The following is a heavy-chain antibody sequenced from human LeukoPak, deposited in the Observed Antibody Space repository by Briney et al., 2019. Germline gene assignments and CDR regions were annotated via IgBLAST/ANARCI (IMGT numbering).Heavy chain of an antibody. D-gene: IGHD5-12*01. CDR1: GYRFTSYW. V-gene: IGHV5-51*01. CDR2: IYPGDSDT. J-gene: IGHJ6*02. CDR3: ARRMSIGGYRNYGMDV. Sequence: GESLKISCKGSGYRFTSYWIGWVRQMPGKGLEWMRIIYPGDSDTRYGSSFQGQVTISADKSISTAYLQWSSLKASDTAMYYCARRMSIGGYRNYGMDVWGQGTTVTVSS.